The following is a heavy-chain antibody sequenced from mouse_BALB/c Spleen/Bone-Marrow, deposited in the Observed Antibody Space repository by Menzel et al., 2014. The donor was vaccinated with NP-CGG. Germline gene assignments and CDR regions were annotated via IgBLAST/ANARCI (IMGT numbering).Heavy chain of an antibody. J-gene: IGHJ4*01. CDR1: GFTIKDYY. D-gene: IGHD2-14*01. CDR3: NARNYRYECYAMDY. Sequence: EVKLMESGAELVRSGASVKLSCKASGFTIKDYYMHWVKQRPEQGLEWIGWIDPENGDTEYAQKFQGKATMTADTSSNPAYLHLSSLTAEYSVVGFCNARNYRYECYAMDYLGQGTSVTGS. CDR2: IDPENGDT. V-gene: IGHV14-4*02.